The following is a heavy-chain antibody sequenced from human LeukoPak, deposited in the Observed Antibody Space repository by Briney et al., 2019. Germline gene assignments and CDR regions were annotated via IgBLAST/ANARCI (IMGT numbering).Heavy chain of an antibody. CDR2: ISYDGSNK. J-gene: IGHJ6*02. CDR3: ARGFWPEYCGGDCYSANYYYYGMDV. CDR1: GFTFSSYA. V-gene: IGHV3-30-3*01. Sequence: GGSLRPSCAASGFTFSSYAMHWVRQAPGKGLEWVAVISYDGSNKYYADSVKGRFTISRDNSKNTLYLQMNSLRAEDTAVYYCARGFWPEYCGGDCYSANYYYYGMDVWGQGTTVTVSS. D-gene: IGHD2-21*02.